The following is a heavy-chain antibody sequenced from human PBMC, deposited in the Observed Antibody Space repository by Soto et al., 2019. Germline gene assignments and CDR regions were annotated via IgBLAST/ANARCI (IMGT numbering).Heavy chain of an antibody. CDR2: ISYSGST. V-gene: IGHV4-31*03. D-gene: IGHD6-6*01. CDR1: GGSVGSGGYY. CDR3: AREPFSRSPLFDL. J-gene: IGHJ4*02. Sequence: SETLSLTCTVSGGSVGSGGYYWSWIRQHPGKGLEWIGYISYSGSTYYNPSLKSRLAISLDTSKNHVALRLSSVTAADTAMYYCAREPFSRSPLFDLWGQGTLVTSPQ.